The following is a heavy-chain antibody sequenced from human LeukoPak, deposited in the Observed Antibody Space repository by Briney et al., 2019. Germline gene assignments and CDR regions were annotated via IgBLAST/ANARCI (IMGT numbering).Heavy chain of an antibody. J-gene: IGHJ4*02. CDR3: TRDSTGGDYYFDY. Sequence: GGSLRLSCAASGFTFSSYAMSWVRQAPGKGPEWVGFIRSKLYGGTTEYAASVKGRFTISREDSKSIAYLQMNSLKTEDTAVYYCTRDSTGGDYYFDYWGQGTLVTVSS. D-gene: IGHD2-21*02. V-gene: IGHV3-49*04. CDR2: IRSKLYGGTT. CDR1: GFTFSSYA.